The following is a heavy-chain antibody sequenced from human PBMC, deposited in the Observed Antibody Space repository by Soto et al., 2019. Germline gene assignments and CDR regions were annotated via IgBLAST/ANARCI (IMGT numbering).Heavy chain of an antibody. CDR2: ISGSGGST. V-gene: IGHV3-23*01. CDR3: AKDFIAARIGVLYFDY. CDR1: GFTFSSYA. J-gene: IGHJ4*02. Sequence: GGSLRLSCAASGFTFSSYAMSWVRQAPGKGLEWVSAISGSGGSTYYADSVKGRFTISRDNSKNTLYLQMNSLRAEDTAVYYCAKDFIAARIGVLYFDYWGQGTLVTVSS. D-gene: IGHD6-6*01.